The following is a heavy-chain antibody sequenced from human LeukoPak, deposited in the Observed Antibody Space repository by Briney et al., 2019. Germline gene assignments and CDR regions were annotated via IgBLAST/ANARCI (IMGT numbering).Heavy chain of an antibody. J-gene: IGHJ6*04. V-gene: IGHV4-61*02. CDR3: AREAVAALDV. CDR1: GGSISSGSYY. CDR2: IYTSGST. Sequence: SETLSLTCTVSGGSISSGSYYWSWIRQPAGKGLEWIGRIYTSGSTNYNPSLKSRVTISVDKSKNQFSLKLSTVTAADTAVYYCAREAVAALDVWGKGTTVTVSS. D-gene: IGHD6-13*01.